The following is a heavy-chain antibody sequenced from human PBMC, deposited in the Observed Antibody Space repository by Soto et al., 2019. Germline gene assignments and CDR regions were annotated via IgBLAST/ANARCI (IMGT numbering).Heavy chain of an antibody. CDR1: GFTFSSYS. CDR2: ISSSSSSI. J-gene: IGHJ5*02. Sequence: EVQLVESGGGLVKPGGSLRLSCAASGFTFSSYSMTWVRQAPGKGLEWVSSISSSSSSIYYAESVKGRFTISRDNAKNSLYLQMDSLRPEDTAVYYCMRVALGDPWGQGTLVIVSS. V-gene: IGHV3-21*02. CDR3: MRVALGDP.